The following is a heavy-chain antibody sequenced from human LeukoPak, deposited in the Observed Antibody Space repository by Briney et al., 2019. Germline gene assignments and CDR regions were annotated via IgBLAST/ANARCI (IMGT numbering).Heavy chain of an antibody. CDR1: GGSFSGYY. D-gene: IGHD6-13*01. V-gene: IGHV4-34*01. CDR3: ARRYSSSWYFHYYYYMDV. Sequence: PSETLSLTCAVYGGSFSGYYWSWIRQPPGKGLKWIGEINHSGSTNYNPSLKSRVTISVDTSKNQFSLKLSSVTAADTAVYYCARRYSSSWYFHYYYYMDVWGKGTTVTISS. J-gene: IGHJ6*03. CDR2: INHSGST.